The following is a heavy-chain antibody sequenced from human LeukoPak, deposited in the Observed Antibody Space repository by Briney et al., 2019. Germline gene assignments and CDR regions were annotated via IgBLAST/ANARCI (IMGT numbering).Heavy chain of an antibody. J-gene: IGHJ3*02. V-gene: IGHV3-23*01. CDR1: GFTFSSYG. CDR3: AKDRVAAAGIDAFDI. CDR2: ISGSGGST. D-gene: IGHD6-13*01. Sequence: GGSLRLPCAASGFTFSSYGMSWVRQAPGKGLEWVSAISGSGGSTYYADSVKGRFTISRDNSKNTLYLQMNSLRAEDTAVYYCAKDRVAAAGIDAFDIWGQGTMVTVSS.